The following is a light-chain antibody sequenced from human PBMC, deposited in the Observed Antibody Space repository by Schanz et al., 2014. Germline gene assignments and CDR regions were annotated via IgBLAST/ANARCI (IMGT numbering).Light chain of an antibody. J-gene: IGLJ3*02. CDR1: NIGDKS. Sequence: SYELTQPPSVSVAPGQTARITCGGNNIGDKSVHWYQQKPGQAPVLVLFDDDDRPSWIPERFSGSNSGNTATLTISRVEAGDEADFYCQVWDRISDHWVFGGGTKLTVL. CDR3: QVWDRISDHWV. CDR2: DDD. V-gene: IGLV3-21*02.